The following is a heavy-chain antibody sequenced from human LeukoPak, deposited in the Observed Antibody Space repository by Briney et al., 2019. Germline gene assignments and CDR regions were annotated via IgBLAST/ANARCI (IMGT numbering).Heavy chain of an antibody. V-gene: IGHV3-21*01. D-gene: IGHD2-15*01. CDR3: ARSCGGSCYHAFDY. Sequence: GGSLRLSCAASGFTFSSYSMNWVRQAPGKGLEWVSSISSSGSYIYYADSVKGRFTISRDNAKNSLYLQMNSLRAEDTAVYYCARSCGGSCYHAFDYWGQGTLVTVSS. CDR1: GFTFSSYS. CDR2: ISSSGSYI. J-gene: IGHJ4*02.